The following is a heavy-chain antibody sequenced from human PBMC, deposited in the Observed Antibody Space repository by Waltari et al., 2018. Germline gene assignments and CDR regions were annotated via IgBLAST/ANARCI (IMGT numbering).Heavy chain of an antibody. CDR1: RGPISVFY. J-gene: IGHJ5*02. CDR2: IYYTGST. V-gene: IGHV4-59*01. D-gene: IGHD2-21*02. Sequence: QVQLQESGPSLLKPSETLSLICTVSRGPISVFYWSWVRQPPGKGLDWIGYIYYTGSTNFNPSLKSRVTMSVDTSKNQFSLKLSSVTAADTAFYYCARGGGGDWEWFDPWGQGTLVTVSS. CDR3: ARGGGGDWEWFDP.